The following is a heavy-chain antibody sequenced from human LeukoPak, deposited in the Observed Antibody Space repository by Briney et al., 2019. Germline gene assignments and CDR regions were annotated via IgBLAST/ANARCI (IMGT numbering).Heavy chain of an antibody. Sequence: PGGTLRLSCAASGFSFSSYAINWVRQAPGKGLEWVSSISPSSSYIHYADSVKGRFTISRDNSKNTLYLQMSSLRAEDTAGYYCVPYSSGWYRYWGQGTLVTVSS. J-gene: IGHJ4*02. CDR3: VPYSSGWYRY. CDR2: ISPSSSYI. V-gene: IGHV3-21*01. D-gene: IGHD6-19*01. CDR1: GFSFSSYA.